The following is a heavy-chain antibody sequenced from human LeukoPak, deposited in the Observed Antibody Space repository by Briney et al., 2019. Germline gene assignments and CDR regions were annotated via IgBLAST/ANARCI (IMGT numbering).Heavy chain of an antibody. V-gene: IGHV3-64D*06. CDR2: ISSNGGRT. CDR3: VKGGPVAAGTWFDP. D-gene: IGHD6-13*01. J-gene: IGHJ5*02. Sequence: GGSLRLSCSASGFTFSSYAMHWVRQAPGKGLEYVSGISSNGGRTYYADSVKGRFTISSDNSKNTLYLQMSSLRGEDTAVYYCVKGGPVAAGTWFDPWGQGTLVTVSS. CDR1: GFTFSSYA.